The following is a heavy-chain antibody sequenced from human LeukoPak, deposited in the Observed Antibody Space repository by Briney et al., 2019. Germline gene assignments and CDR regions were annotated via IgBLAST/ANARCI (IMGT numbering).Heavy chain of an antibody. CDR3: ARDSVSQYCSSTSCYSTDY. CDR2: IYHSGST. Sequence: PSQTLSLTCTVSGGSISSGGYYWSWIRQPPGKGLEWIGYIYHSGSTYYNPSLKSRVTISVDRPKNQFSLKLSSVTAADTAVYYCARDSVSQYCSSTSCYSTDYWGQGTLVTVSS. V-gene: IGHV4-30-2*01. D-gene: IGHD2-2*02. CDR1: GGSISSGGYY. J-gene: IGHJ4*02.